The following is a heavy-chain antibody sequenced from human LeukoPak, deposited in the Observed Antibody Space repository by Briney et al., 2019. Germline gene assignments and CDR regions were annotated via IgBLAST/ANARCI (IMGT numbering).Heavy chain of an antibody. CDR1: GGSISSDSHY. V-gene: IGHV4-39*07. J-gene: IGHJ4*02. CDR2: IYYGGSP. CDR3: AGGAPAILLYYFDY. Sequence: PSETLSLTCTVSGGSISSDSHYWGWIRQPPGKGLEWIGNIYYGGSPHYNPSLKSRVTISVDRSKNQFSLKLSSVTAADTAVYYCAGGAPAILLYYFDYWGQGTLVTVSS.